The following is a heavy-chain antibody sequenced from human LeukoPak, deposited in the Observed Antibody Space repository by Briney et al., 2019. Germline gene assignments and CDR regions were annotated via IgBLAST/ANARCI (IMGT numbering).Heavy chain of an antibody. CDR2: IYHSGST. J-gene: IGHJ2*01. CDR1: GGSISSGGYS. CDR3: ARSPIYGRGYFDL. D-gene: IGHD4-17*01. V-gene: IGHV4-30-2*01. Sequence: PSETLSLTCAVSGGSISSGGYSWSWIRQPPGKGLEWIGYIYHSGSTYYNPSLKSRVTISVDRSKNQFSLKLSSVTAADMAVYYCARSPIYGRGYFDLWGRGTLVTVSS.